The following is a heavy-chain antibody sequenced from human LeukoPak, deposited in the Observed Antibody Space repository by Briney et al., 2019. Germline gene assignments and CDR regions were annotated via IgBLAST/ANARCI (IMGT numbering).Heavy chain of an antibody. V-gene: IGHV4-34*01. CDR2: INHSGST. CDR3: ARGDGGGINPNGIAEQQPVRFDP. Sequence: SETLSLTCAVYGGSFSGYYWSWIRQPPGKGLEWIGEINHSGSTNYNPSLKSRVTISVDTSKNQFSLKLSSVTAADTAVYYCARGDGGGINPNGIAEQQPVRFDPWGQGTLVTVSS. J-gene: IGHJ5*02. CDR1: GGSFSGYY. D-gene: IGHD6-13*01.